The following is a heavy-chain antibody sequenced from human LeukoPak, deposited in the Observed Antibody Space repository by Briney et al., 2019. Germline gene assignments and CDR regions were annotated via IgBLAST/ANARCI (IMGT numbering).Heavy chain of an antibody. CDR2: MNPNSGNT. J-gene: IGHJ4*02. CDR3: AREISSSWEYYFDY. Sequence: GASVKVSCKASGYTFTSYDINWVRQATGQGREWMGWMNPNSGNTGYAQKFQGRVTITRNTSISTAYMELSSLRSEDTAVYYCAREISSSWEYYFDYWGQGTLVTVSS. V-gene: IGHV1-8*03. CDR1: GYTFTSYD. D-gene: IGHD6-13*01.